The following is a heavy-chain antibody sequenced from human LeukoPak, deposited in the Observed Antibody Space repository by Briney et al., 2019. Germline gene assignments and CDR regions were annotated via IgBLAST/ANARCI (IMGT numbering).Heavy chain of an antibody. CDR1: GYTFTGYY. CDR3: ARGATVTTYHYYYMDV. V-gene: IGHV1-2*02. D-gene: IGHD4-11*01. CDR2: INPNSGGT. J-gene: IGHJ6*03. Sequence: ASGKVCCKASGYTFTGYYMHWVRQAPGQGLEWMGWINPNSGGTNYAQKFQGRVTMTRDTSISTAYMELSRLRSDDTAVYYCARGATVTTYHYYYMDVWGKGTTVTVSS.